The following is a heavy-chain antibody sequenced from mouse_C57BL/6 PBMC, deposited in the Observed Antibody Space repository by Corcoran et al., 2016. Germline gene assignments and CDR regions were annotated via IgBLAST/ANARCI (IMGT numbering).Heavy chain of an antibody. V-gene: IGHV1-18*01. CDR1: GYTFTDYN. D-gene: IGHD1-1*01. CDR3: ARTYYGRDAMDY. J-gene: IGHJ4*01. CDR2: INPNNGGT. Sequence: EVQLQQSGPELVKPGASVKIPCKASGYTFTDYNMDWVKQSHGKSLEWIGDINPNNGGTIYNQKFKGKATLTVDKSSSTAYMELRSLTSEDTAVYYCARTYYGRDAMDYWGQGTSVTVSS.